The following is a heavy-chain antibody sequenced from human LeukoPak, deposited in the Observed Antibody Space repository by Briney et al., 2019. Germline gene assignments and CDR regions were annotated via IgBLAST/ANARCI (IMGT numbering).Heavy chain of an antibody. CDR1: GVSISSSNSY. D-gene: IGHD3-22*01. V-gene: IGHV4-61*05. CDR2: IYYSGST. J-gene: IGHJ4*02. CDR3: ARAPHFFDTSGSRYYFDC. Sequence: PSETLSLTCTVSGVSISSSNSYWGWIRQPPGKGLEWIGYIYYSGSTNYNPSLKSRVTISVDTSKNQFSLILRSVTAADTAVYYCARAPHFFDTSGSRYYFDCWGQGALVTVSS.